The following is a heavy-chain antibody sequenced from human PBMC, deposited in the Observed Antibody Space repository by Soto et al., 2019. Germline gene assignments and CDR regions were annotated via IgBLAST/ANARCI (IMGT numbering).Heavy chain of an antibody. CDR1: GDSFTSYW. CDR2: TYPEDSQT. V-gene: IGHV5-51*01. J-gene: IGHJ6*02. D-gene: IGHD3-10*01. CDR3: ARHSYGSGTNYYYYGMDV. Sequence: PGVLLKVSSKASGDSFTSYWIGWVRQISGKGLEWMGITYPEDSQTLYSPSFQGQVTISVDKSISTAYLQWSSLKASDTAMYYCARHSYGSGTNYYYYGMDVWGQGTTVTVSS.